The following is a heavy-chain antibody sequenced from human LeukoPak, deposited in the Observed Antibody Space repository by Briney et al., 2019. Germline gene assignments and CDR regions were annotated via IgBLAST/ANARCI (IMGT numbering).Heavy chain of an antibody. J-gene: IGHJ4*02. V-gene: IGHV4-4*09. CDR2: IYTTGTT. D-gene: IGHD3-3*01. CDR3: ARELHDFWSFDY. Sequence: PSETLSLTCTVTGGSFSSYYWSWIRQPPGKGLEWIGYIYTTGTTSYNPSLKSRVTISLDTSKNQFSLQLSSVTAADTAVYYCARELHDFWSFDYWGQGTLVTFSS. CDR1: GGSFSSYY.